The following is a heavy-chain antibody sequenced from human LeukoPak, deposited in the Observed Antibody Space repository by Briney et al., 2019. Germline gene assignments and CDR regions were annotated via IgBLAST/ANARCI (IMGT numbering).Heavy chain of an antibody. Sequence: PGGSLRLSCAASGFTFSSYDMHWVRQATGKGLEWVSAIGTAGDTYYPGSVKGRFTISRENAKNSLYLQMNSLRAGDTAVYYCARGTAVAGTIDYWGQGTLVTVSS. CDR3: ARGTAVAGTIDY. D-gene: IGHD6-19*01. V-gene: IGHV3-13*01. CDR2: IGTAGDT. J-gene: IGHJ4*02. CDR1: GFTFSSYD.